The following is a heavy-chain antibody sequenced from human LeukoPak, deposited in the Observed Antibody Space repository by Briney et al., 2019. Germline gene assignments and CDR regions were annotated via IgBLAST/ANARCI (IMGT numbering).Heavy chain of an antibody. V-gene: IGHV3-30*18. CDR1: GFTFSSYG. CDR3: AKSLSGYSYGNWFDP. D-gene: IGHD5-18*01. CDR2: ISYDGSNK. J-gene: IGHJ5*02. Sequence: PGGSLRPSCAASGFTFSSYGMHWVRQAPGKGLEWVAVISYDGSNKYYADSVKGRFTISRDNSKNTLYLQMNSLRAEDTAVYYCAKSLSGYSYGNWFDPWGQGTLVTVSS.